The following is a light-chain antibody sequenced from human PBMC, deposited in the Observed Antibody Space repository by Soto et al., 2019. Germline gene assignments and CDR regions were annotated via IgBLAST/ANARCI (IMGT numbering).Light chain of an antibody. CDR2: DAS. Sequence: EVVLTQSPATLSLSPGERATLSCRASHSVGNYLAWYQQKPDQAPRLLIYDASNRPTDIPARFSGSGSGTDFTLTISSLESEDFAVYYCQQRSNWPLTFGGGTKVEIK. CDR3: QQRSNWPLT. J-gene: IGKJ4*01. V-gene: IGKV3-11*01. CDR1: HSVGNY.